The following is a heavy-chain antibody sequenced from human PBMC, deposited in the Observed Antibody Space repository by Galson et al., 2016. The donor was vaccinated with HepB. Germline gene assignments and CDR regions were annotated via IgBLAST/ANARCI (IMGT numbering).Heavy chain of an antibody. J-gene: IGHJ5*01. V-gene: IGHV4-34*01. CDR2: ISQSGGT. Sequence: ETLSLTCAVYGASITDNYWSWIRQPPGKGLEWIGEISQSGGTTYNPSLKSRVTISLDTSKKQFSLRLTFVTAADTAVYYCAGGTWFDSWDRETRSPSPQ. CDR3: AGGTWFDS. D-gene: IGHD3-16*01. CDR1: GASITDNY.